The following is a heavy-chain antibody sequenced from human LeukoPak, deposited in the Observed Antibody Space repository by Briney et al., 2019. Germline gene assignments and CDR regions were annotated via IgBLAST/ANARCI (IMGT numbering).Heavy chain of an antibody. V-gene: IGHV4-59*01. D-gene: IGHD6-13*01. CDR1: GGSISSYY. CDR2: IYYSGST. CDR3: ARGGSSWYADY. Sequence: PSETLSLTCTVSGGSISSYYWSWIRQPPGKGLEWIGYIYYSGSTNYNPSLKSRVTMSVDTSNGQFSLKVSSVTAADTAVYYCARGGSSWYADYWGQGTLVTVSS. J-gene: IGHJ4*02.